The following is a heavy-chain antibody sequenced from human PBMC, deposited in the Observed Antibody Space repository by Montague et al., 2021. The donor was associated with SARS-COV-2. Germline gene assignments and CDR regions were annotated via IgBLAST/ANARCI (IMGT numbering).Heavy chain of an antibody. V-gene: IGHV6-1*01. Sequence: CAISGDSVSSNIAAWNWIRQSPSRGLEWLGRTKYTSTRYETYAVSVQSRITIAADTSKNQFSLHLNSVTPEGTAVYYCARDLYWAFDAWGLGTTVTVSA. J-gene: IGHJ3*01. D-gene: IGHD2-8*02. CDR2: TKYTSTRYE. CDR3: ARDLYWAFDA. CDR1: GDSVSSNIAA.